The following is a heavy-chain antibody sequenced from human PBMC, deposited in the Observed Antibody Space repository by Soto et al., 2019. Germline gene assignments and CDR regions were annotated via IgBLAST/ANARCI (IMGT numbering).Heavy chain of an antibody. Sequence: GGSLRLSCAASGFTFSSYNMNWVRQAPGKGLEWVSYISTWSGTIYYADSLKGRFTISRDNAENSLYLQMNSLKDEDTAVYYCARERYCAGDSCFVSAFDIWGQGTLVTVSS. CDR2: ISTWSGTI. CDR1: GFTFSSYN. J-gene: IGHJ3*02. V-gene: IGHV3-48*02. D-gene: IGHD2-21*01. CDR3: ARERYCAGDSCFVSAFDI.